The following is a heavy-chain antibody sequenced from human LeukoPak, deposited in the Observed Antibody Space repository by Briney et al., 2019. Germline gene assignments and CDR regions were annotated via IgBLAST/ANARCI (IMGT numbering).Heavy chain of an antibody. CDR1: GFTFSSYA. Sequence: GGSLRLSCAASGFTFSSYAMSWVRQAPGKGLEWVSAISGSGDSTYYADSVKGRFTISRDNSKNTLYLQMNSLRAEDTAVYYCAATYSSGWNFDYWGQGTLVTVSS. CDR2: ISGSGDST. CDR3: AATYSSGWNFDY. D-gene: IGHD6-19*01. J-gene: IGHJ4*02. V-gene: IGHV3-23*01.